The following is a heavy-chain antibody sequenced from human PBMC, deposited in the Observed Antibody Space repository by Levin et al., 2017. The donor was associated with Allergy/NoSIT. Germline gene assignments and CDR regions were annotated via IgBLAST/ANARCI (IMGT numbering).Heavy chain of an antibody. J-gene: IGHJ4*02. Sequence: SETLSLTCAVSGGSISSGGYSWSWTRQPPGKGLEWIGYIYHSGSTYYNPSLKSRVTISVDRSKNQFSLKLSSVTAADTAVYYCARAGFRELLFDYWGQGTLVTVSS. D-gene: IGHD3-10*01. CDR3: ARAGFRELLFDY. CDR2: IYHSGST. V-gene: IGHV4-30-2*01. CDR1: GGSISSGGYS.